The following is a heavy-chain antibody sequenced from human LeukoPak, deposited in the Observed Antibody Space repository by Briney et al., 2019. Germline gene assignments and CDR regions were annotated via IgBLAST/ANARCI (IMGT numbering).Heavy chain of an antibody. CDR3: ARADSSGYYYFDY. V-gene: IGHV4-30-2*01. CDR1: GGSMSSGGYS. Sequence: SETLSLTCAVSGGSMSSGGYSWSWIRQPPGKGLEWIGYIYHSGSTYYNPSLKSRVTISVDRSKNQFSLKLSSVTAADTAVYYCARADSSGYYYFDYWGQGTLVTVSS. CDR2: IYHSGST. J-gene: IGHJ4*02. D-gene: IGHD3-22*01.